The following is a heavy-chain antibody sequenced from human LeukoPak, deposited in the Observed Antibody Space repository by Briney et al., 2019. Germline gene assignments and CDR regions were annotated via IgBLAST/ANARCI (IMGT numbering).Heavy chain of an antibody. D-gene: IGHD5-18*01. CDR3: ARDADGYED. CDR1: GFTFSRAW. J-gene: IGHJ4*02. V-gene: IGHV3-7*01. Sequence: GGSLRLSCAASGFTFSRAWMSWLRQAPGKGLEWVANIKEDGSEDYYADSVKGRFAISKDNAKNSLYLQMSSLRAEDTAMYYCARDADGYEDWGQGTLDTVSS. CDR2: IKEDGSED.